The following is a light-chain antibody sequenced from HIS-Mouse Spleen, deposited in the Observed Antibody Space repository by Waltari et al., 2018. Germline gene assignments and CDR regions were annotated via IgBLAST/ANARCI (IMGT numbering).Light chain of an antibody. V-gene: IGLV2-14*03. CDR2: DIS. J-gene: IGLJ2*01. CDR1: SSDVGGYNY. Sequence: QSALTQPASVSGSPGQSVTISCTGTSSDVGGYNYVSWYQQHPGKAPKLMIYDISKPPSGVPNRCSGSKSGNTASLTISGPQAEDEADYCCSSYTSSSFNVVFGGGTKLTVL. CDR3: SSYTSSSFNVV.